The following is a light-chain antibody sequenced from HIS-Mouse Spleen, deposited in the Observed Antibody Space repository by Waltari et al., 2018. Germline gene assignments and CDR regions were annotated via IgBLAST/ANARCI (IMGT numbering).Light chain of an antibody. CDR3: CSYAGSSTFLV. Sequence: QSALTQPASVSGSPGQSITISCTGTSSDVGSYNLVSWYQQHPGKAPQLMIYEGSTRPSGVSNRFSGSKSGNTASLTISGLQAEDEADYYCCSYAGSSTFLVFGGGTKLTVL. V-gene: IGLV2-23*03. CDR1: SSDVGSYNL. J-gene: IGLJ2*01. CDR2: EGS.